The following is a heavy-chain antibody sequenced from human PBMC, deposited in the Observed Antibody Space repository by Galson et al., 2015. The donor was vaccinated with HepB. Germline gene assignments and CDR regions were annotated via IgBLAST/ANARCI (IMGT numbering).Heavy chain of an antibody. D-gene: IGHD3-10*01. J-gene: IGHJ3*02. CDR3: ATTSFMVRGVIRVDAFDI. CDR2: IYPGDSDT. CDR1: GYSFTSYW. Sequence: QSGAEVKKPGESLKISCKGSGYSFTSYWIGWVRQMPGKGLEWMGIIYPGDSDTRYSPSFQGQVTISADKSISTAYLQWSSLKASDTAMYYCATTSFMVRGVIRVDAFDIWGQGTMVTVSS. V-gene: IGHV5-51*03.